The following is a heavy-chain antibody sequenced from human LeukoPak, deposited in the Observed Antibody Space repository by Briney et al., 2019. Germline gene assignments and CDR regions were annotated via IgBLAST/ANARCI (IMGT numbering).Heavy chain of an antibody. CDR1: GYTFTERG. Sequence: ASVKVSCKASGYTFTERGISWMRHVPGQGLEWMGWISATSGDTYYAQNFQDRVTMTTDASTSTAYMELRDLTPDDTAVYYCGKGSTGWSRDPWGRGTLVTVSS. V-gene: IGHV1-18*01. CDR2: ISATSGDT. CDR3: GKGSTGWSRDP. J-gene: IGHJ5*02. D-gene: IGHD6-19*01.